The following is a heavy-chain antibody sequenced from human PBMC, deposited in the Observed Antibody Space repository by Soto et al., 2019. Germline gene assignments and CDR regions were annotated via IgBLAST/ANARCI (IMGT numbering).Heavy chain of an antibody. V-gene: IGHV3-30-3*01. Sequence: QVQLVESGGGVVQPGGSLRLSCAASGFTFSSYAMHWVRQAPGKGLEWVAVISYDGSNKYYADSVKGRFTISRDNSKNTLYLQMNSLRAEDTAVYYCARTGAGAAGFDYWGQGTLVTVSS. CDR2: ISYDGSNK. CDR3: ARTGAGAAGFDY. D-gene: IGHD6-13*01. CDR1: GFTFSSYA. J-gene: IGHJ4*02.